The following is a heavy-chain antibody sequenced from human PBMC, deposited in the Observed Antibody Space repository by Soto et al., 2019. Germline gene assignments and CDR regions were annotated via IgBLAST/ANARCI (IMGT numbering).Heavy chain of an antibody. CDR2: IHHSGGT. CDR1: GGAVSNNNW. Sequence: QVQLQESGPGLVKPSGTLSLSCAVSGGAVSNNNWWSWVRQSPGNGLEWIGEIHHSGGTSYNPSLDSRAKLSVDKSKNELSLRLNYVCAADTDVYYGTKNSAYALDYWGLGILVTVHS. J-gene: IGHJ4*02. D-gene: IGHD5-12*01. V-gene: IGHV4-4*02. CDR3: TKNSAYALDY.